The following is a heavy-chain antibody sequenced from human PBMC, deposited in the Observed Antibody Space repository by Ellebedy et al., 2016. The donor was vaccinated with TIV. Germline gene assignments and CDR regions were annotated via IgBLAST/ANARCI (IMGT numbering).Heavy chain of an antibody. CDR2: ISSTGRTI. D-gene: IGHD1-14*01. Sequence: GESLKISXAASGFIFSDYYMSWIRQAPGKGLEWVAYISSTGRTIDYADSVKGRFTISRDNAKNSLSLQMNSLRAEDTAVYYCVRDRSHRSMDVWGQGTTVTVSS. J-gene: IGHJ6*02. CDR3: VRDRSHRSMDV. CDR1: GFIFSDYY. V-gene: IGHV3-11*04.